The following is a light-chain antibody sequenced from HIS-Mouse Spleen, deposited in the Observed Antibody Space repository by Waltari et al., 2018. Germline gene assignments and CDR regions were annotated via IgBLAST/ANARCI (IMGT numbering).Light chain of an antibody. V-gene: IGLV2-14*02. CDR2: EVS. Sequence: QSALTQPASVSGSPGQSITISCTATSSDVGSYNLVSWYQQHPGKAPKLMIYEVSNRPSGVSNRFSGSKSGNTASLTISGLQAEDEADYYCSSYTSSSTLGVFGTGTKVTVL. J-gene: IGLJ1*01. CDR3: SSYTSSSTLGV. CDR1: SSDVGSYNL.